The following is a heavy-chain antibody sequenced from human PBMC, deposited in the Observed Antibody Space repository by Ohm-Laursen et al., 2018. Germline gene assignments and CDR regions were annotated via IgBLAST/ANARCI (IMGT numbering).Heavy chain of an antibody. CDR1: GFTFSSYA. V-gene: IGHV3-23*01. J-gene: IGHJ4*02. CDR2: LSGSGHVT. Sequence: SLRLSCAASGFTFSSYAMSWVRQAPEKGLEWVSGLSGSGHVTYYTDSVKGRFTISRDNSKNTLYLQMNGLRAEDTAVYYCAKTRYFSRGSCDFDYWGQGTLVTVSS. CDR3: AKTRYFSRGSCDFDY. D-gene: IGHD2-15*01.